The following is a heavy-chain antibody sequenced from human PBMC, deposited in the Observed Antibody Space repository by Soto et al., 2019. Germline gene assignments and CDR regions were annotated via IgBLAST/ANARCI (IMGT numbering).Heavy chain of an antibody. J-gene: IGHJ6*02. CDR2: IIPLFRTP. Sequence: QVQLVQSGAEMKEPVSSVKVSCKTSGGTFSCSTISWLRQAPGQGLEWMGGIIPLFRTPDYAQKFQGRVTIAADESTSTAYMELSSLRSEDTAVYYCARDNDRIQLGGNYYYILDVWGQGTTITVSS. CDR1: GGTFSCST. CDR3: ARDNDRIQLGGNYYYILDV. V-gene: IGHV1-69*12. D-gene: IGHD1-1*01.